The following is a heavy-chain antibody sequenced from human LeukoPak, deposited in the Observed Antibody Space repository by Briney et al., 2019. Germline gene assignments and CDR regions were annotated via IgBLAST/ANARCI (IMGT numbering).Heavy chain of an antibody. CDR2: ISGDGGST. Sequence: GGSLRLSCAASGFTFDDYAMHWVRQAPGKGLEWVSLISGDGGSTYYADSVKGRFSISRDNSKNSLYLQMNSLRTEDTALYYCARNGVLRYFDWLKGWFDPWGQGTLVTVSS. CDR1: GFTFDDYA. CDR3: ARNGVLRYFDWLKGWFDP. J-gene: IGHJ5*02. V-gene: IGHV3-43*02. D-gene: IGHD3-9*01.